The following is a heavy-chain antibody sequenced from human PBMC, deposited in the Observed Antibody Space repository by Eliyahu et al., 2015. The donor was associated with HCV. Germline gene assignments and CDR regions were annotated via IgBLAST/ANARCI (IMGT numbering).Heavy chain of an antibody. V-gene: IGHV3-9*01. J-gene: IGHJ3*02. D-gene: IGHD3-22*01. CDR2: ISWNSGSI. CDR1: GFTLCDYA. Sequence: EVQLVESGGGLVQPGRSLRLSWSASGFTLCDYAMHWVRQAPGKGLEWVSGISWNSGSIGYADSVKGRFTISRDNAKNSLYLQMNSLRAEDTALYYCAKDIGYYDSSGHKFDIWGQGTMVTVSS. CDR3: AKDIGYYDSSGHKFDI.